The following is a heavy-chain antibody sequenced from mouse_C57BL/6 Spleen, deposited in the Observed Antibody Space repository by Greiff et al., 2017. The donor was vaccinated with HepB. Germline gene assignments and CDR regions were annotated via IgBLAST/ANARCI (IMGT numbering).Heavy chain of an antibody. CDR2: IYPGSGST. V-gene: IGHV1-55*01. J-gene: IGHJ4*01. CDR3: TKKIDGYYFYYAMDY. Sequence: QVQLQQPGAELVKPGASVKMSCKASGYTFTSYWITWVKQRPGQGLEWIGDIYPGSGSTNYNEKFKSKATLTVDTSSSTAYMQLSSLTSEDSAVYYCTKKIDGYYFYYAMDYWGQGTSVTVSS. CDR1: GYTFTSYW. D-gene: IGHD2-3*01.